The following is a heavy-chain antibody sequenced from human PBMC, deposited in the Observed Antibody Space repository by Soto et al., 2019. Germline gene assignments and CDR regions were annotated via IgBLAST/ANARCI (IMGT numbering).Heavy chain of an antibody. CDR3: ARGDIASETFFYYYGMDL. D-gene: IGHD6-13*01. Sequence: QLVESGGGLVQPGGSLRLSCAASGFTLNNYWMHWVRQAPGMGLVWVSRINGGATSTSYADSVKGRFTISSDNARNTLYLQMNSLRAEDTALYYCARGDIASETFFYYYGMDLWGQGTTVTVS. CDR2: INGGATST. CDR1: GFTLNNYW. J-gene: IGHJ6*02. V-gene: IGHV3-74*01.